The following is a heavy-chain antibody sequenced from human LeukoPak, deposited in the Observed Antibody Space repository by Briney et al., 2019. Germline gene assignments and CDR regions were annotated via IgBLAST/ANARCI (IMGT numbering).Heavy chain of an antibody. V-gene: IGHV3-30*18. CDR2: ISYDESNI. J-gene: IGHJ4*02. CDR1: GFIFSSYG. CDR3: AKEASSGYSGYEDY. D-gene: IGHD5-12*01. Sequence: PGRSLRLSCAASGFIFSSYGMHWVRQAPGKGLEWVAVISYDESNIKYADSVKGRFTISRDNSKNTLYLQMNSLRAEDTAFYYCAKEASSGYSGYEDYWGPGTPVTVSS.